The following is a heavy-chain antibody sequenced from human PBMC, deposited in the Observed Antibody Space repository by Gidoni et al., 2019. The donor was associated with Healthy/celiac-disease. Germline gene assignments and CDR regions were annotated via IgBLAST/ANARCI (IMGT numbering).Heavy chain of an antibody. CDR3: ASVRSYYYYYMDV. Sequence: QVQLQESGPGLVKPSETLSLTCTVAVGSFSSYYWSWIRQPPGKGLEWIGYIYYSGSTNYNPYLKSRVTISVDTSKNQFSLKLSSVTAADTAVYYCASVRSYYYYYMDVWGKGTTVTVSS. D-gene: IGHD3-3*01. CDR2: IYYSGST. J-gene: IGHJ6*03. CDR1: VGSFSSYY. V-gene: IGHV4-59*01.